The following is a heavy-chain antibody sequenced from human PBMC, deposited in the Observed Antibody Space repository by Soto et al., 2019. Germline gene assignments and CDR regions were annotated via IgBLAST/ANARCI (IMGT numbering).Heavy chain of an antibody. Sequence: GASVKVSCKASGYTSTSYNVNWVRQATGQGLEWMGWMNPNSGNAGYAQKFQGRVTLTGNTAISIVYMEMSSLRYDDTGVYYCARASSGYGFDAFDIWGQGTMVTVSS. CDR1: GYTSTSYN. J-gene: IGHJ3*02. CDR3: ARASSGYGFDAFDI. D-gene: IGHD5-12*01. CDR2: MNPNSGNA. V-gene: IGHV1-8*01.